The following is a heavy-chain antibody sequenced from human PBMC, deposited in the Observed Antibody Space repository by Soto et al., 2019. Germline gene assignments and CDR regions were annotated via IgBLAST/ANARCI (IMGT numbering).Heavy chain of an antibody. J-gene: IGHJ4*02. CDR3: AGGSYMIDYFDY. Sequence: SVKVSCKASGGTFSSYAISWVRQAPGQGLEWMGGIIPIFGTANYAQKFQGRVTITADESTSTAYMELSSLRSEDTAVYYCAGGSYMIDYFDYWGQGTLVTVSS. V-gene: IGHV1-69*13. CDR2: IIPIFGTA. D-gene: IGHD1-26*01. CDR1: GGTFSSYA.